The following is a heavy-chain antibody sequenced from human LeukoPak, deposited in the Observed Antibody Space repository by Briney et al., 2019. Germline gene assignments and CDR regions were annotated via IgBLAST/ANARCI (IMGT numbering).Heavy chain of an antibody. D-gene: IGHD1-26*01. Sequence: GGSLRLSCAASGFTFSSYSMNWVRQAPGKGLEWVSYISSSSSTIYYADSVKGRFTISRDNAKNSLYLQMNSLRAEDTAVYYCARELIVGATWHYYYYMDVWGKGTTVTVSS. CDR3: ARELIVGATWHYYYYMDV. J-gene: IGHJ6*03. CDR1: GFTFSSYS. V-gene: IGHV3-48*01. CDR2: ISSSSSTI.